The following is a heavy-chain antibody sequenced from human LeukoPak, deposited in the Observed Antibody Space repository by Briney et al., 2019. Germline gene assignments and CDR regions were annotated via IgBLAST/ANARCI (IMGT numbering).Heavy chain of an antibody. D-gene: IGHD6-25*01. J-gene: IGHJ6*02. V-gene: IGHV3-9*01. CDR2: ISWDSDYI. CDR3: AKGRGFENYYYYGMDV. CDR1: GSTFDDCA. Sequence: GRSLRLSCAASGSTFDDCAMHWVRQAPGKGLEWVAGISWDSDYIGYADSVKGRFTISRDNAKHSLYLQMNSLRAEDTALYFCAKGRGFENYYYYGMDVWAKGPRSPSP.